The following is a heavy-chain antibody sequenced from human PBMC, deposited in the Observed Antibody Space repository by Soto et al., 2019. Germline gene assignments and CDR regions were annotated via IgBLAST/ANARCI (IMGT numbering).Heavy chain of an antibody. D-gene: IGHD5-18*01. V-gene: IGHV3-23*01. CDR3: AKGYSYAPTDYCDY. CDR1: GFTFSSYA. J-gene: IGHJ4*02. Sequence: GGSLRLSCAASGFTFSSYALIWVRPAPGEGLECVPAISGSGGSTYYADSGQGWFTISRDNSKNTLYLQMNSLRAEDTAVYYCAKGYSYAPTDYCDYWGQGTLVTVSS. CDR2: ISGSGGST.